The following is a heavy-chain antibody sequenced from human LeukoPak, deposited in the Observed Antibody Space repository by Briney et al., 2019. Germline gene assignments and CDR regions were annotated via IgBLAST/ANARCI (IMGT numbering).Heavy chain of an antibody. CDR2: NIPIFGTA. CDR3: ARATNLDTAMVTPFDY. V-gene: IGHV1-69*06. J-gene: IGHJ4*02. CDR1: GGTFSSYA. D-gene: IGHD5-18*01. Sequence: ASLKVFCKASGGTFSSYAISWVRQAPGQGREWMGGNIPIFGTANYAQKFQGRVTIISDKSTSTAYMELSSLRSEDTAVYYCARATNLDTAMVTPFDYWGQGTLVTVSS.